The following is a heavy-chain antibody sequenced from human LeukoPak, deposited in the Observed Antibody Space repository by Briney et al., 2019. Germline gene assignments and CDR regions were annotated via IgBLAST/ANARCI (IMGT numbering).Heavy chain of an antibody. Sequence: SVKVSCKASGYTFTDYFMHWVRQAPGQGLEWMGGIIPIFGTANYAQKFQGRVTITTDESTSTAYMELSSLRSEDTAVYYCARVYCSSTSCLPPDYYYYYMDVWGKGTTVTVSS. D-gene: IGHD2-2*01. CDR2: IIPIFGTA. V-gene: IGHV1-69*05. CDR1: GYTFTDYF. J-gene: IGHJ6*03. CDR3: ARVYCSSTSCLPPDYYYYYMDV.